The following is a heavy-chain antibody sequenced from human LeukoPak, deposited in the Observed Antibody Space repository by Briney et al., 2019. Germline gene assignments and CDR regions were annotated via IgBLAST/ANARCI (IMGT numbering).Heavy chain of an antibody. CDR1: GFTFSSYS. CDR3: ARAEVIAIFDY. V-gene: IGHV3-21*01. D-gene: IGHD2-21*01. Sequence: GGSLRLSCAASGFTFSSYSMNWVRQAPGKGLEWVSSISSSSSYIYYADSVKGRFTISRDNSKNTLYLQMNSLRAEDTAVYYCARAEVIAIFDYWGQGTLVTVSS. CDR2: ISSSSSYI. J-gene: IGHJ4*02.